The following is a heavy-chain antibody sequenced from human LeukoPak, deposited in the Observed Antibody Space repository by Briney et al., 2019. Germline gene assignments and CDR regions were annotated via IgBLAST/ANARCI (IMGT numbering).Heavy chain of an antibody. J-gene: IGHJ4*02. CDR1: GKSVTTGCY. Sequence: PSETLSLTCDVSGKSVTTGCYWACIRQPPRKALEWIGIIYHRESGHYQPSLKSRVSMAVDTCKNQFSLRLSVVTAADTAVYYCARALQYCTSGCAYLFDYWGQGTLVAVSS. D-gene: IGHD2-8*01. V-gene: IGHV4-38-2*01. CDR2: IYHRESG. CDR3: ARALQYCTSGCAYLFDY.